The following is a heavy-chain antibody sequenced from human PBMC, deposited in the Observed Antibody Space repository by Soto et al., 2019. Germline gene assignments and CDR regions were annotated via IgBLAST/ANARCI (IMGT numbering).Heavy chain of an antibody. J-gene: IGHJ6*02. V-gene: IGHV5-10-1*01. Sequence: PGESLKISCKGSGYSFTSYWISWVRQMPGKGLEWMGRIDPSDSYTNYSPSFQGHVTISADKSISTAYLQWSSLKASDTAMYYCARHGGYSYGYDNYYGMDVWGQGTTVTVSS. D-gene: IGHD5-18*01. CDR2: IDPSDSYT. CDR3: ARHGGYSYGYDNYYGMDV. CDR1: GYSFTSYW.